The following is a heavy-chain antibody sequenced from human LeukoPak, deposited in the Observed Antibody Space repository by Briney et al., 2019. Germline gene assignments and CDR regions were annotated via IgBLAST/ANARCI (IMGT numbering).Heavy chain of an antibody. CDR3: AKGAYSSSWYREGNYYYYVDV. V-gene: IGHV3-43D*04. CDR1: GFTFDDYA. J-gene: IGHJ6*03. D-gene: IGHD6-13*01. CDR2: ISWDGGST. Sequence: GGSLRLSCAASGFTFDDYAMHWVRQAPGKGLEWVSLISWDGGSTYYADSVKGRFTISRDNSKNSLYLQMDSLRAEDTALYYCAKGAYSSSWYREGNYYYYVDVWGKGTTVTVSS.